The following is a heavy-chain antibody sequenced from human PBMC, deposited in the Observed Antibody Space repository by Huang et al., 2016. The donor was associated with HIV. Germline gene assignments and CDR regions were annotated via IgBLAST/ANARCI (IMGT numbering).Heavy chain of an antibody. CDR2: VNPRNGNT. CDR1: GYSLTAYD. V-gene: IGHV1-8*03. J-gene: IGHJ6*03. D-gene: IGHD3-10*01. Sequence: QAQLVQSGAEVKKPGASVRVSCKASGYSLTAYDINWVRQATGQGLECIGNVNPRNGNTGAAHKFRGIVTFTRRTAISTVDMDLSRLTSDDTAVYYCARGRFGETYNYHVDVWGKGTTVIVS. CDR3: ARGRFGETYNYHVDV.